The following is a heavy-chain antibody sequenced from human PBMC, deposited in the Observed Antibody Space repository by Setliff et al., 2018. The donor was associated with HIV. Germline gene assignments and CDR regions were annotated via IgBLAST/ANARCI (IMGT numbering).Heavy chain of an antibody. CDR2: MNPNSGNT. CDR3: TRVGEVAVNAFDI. Sequence: ASVKVSCKASGYTFTSYDSNWVRQATGQGLEWMGWMNPNSGNTGYAQKFQGRVTMTRNTSISTAYMELSSLKSEDTAVYYCTRVGEVAVNAFDIWGQGTMVTVSS. V-gene: IGHV1-8*01. CDR1: GYTFTSYD. J-gene: IGHJ3*02. D-gene: IGHD3-10*01.